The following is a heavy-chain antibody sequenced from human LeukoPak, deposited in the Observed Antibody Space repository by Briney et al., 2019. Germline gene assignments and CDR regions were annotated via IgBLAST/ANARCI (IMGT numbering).Heavy chain of an antibody. CDR3: ARGGSRLTPAGDLDY. D-gene: IGHD3-16*01. CDR2: IYYSGST. Sequence: SETLSLTCTVSGGSISSYYWSWVRQPPGKGLEWMGYIYYSGSTNYNPSLNSRVNISVDPSKNQSSLKLSSVTAADTAVYYCARGGSRLTPAGDLDYWGQGTLVTVSS. J-gene: IGHJ4*02. V-gene: IGHV4-59*01. CDR1: GGSISSYY.